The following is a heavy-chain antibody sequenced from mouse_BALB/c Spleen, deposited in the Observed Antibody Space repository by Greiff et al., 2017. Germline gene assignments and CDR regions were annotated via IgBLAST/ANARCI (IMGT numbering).Heavy chain of an antibody. CDR3: ARDGGNYFDY. CDR2: ISSGGSYT. Sequence: EVQGVESGGGLVKPGGSLKLSCAASGFTFSSYAMSWVRQSPEKRLEWVAEISSGGSYTYYPDTVTGRFTISRDNAKNTLYLEMSSLRSEDTAMYYCARDGGNYFDYWGQGTTLTVSS. J-gene: IGHJ2*01. V-gene: IGHV5-9-4*01. CDR1: GFTFSSYA.